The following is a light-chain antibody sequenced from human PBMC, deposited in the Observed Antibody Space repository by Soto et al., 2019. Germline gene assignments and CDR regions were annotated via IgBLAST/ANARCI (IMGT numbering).Light chain of an antibody. Sequence: EMVVTQSPATLSVSPGERATLSCRASQSVSSNFAWYQQKPGQAARLLIYDASTRATGIPARISGSGSGTEFTLTISSRQPDDFATYECQRYNSYSEAFGQGTKVDIK. CDR1: QSVSSN. V-gene: IGKV3-15*01. CDR3: QRYNSYSEA. J-gene: IGKJ1*01. CDR2: DAS.